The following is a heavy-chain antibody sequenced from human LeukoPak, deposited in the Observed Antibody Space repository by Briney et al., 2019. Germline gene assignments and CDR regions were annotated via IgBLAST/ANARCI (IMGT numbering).Heavy chain of an antibody. CDR2: IYYSGST. CDR3: ARLGYTATLDL. V-gene: IGHV4-39*01. CDR1: GGSISSSSYY. D-gene: IGHD5-18*01. J-gene: IGHJ2*01. Sequence: SETLSLTCTVSGGSISSSSYYWGWIRQPPGKGLKWIGSIYYSGSTYYNPSLKSRVPISVDTSKNQFSLKLSSVTAADTAVYYCARLGYTATLDLWGRGTLVTVSS.